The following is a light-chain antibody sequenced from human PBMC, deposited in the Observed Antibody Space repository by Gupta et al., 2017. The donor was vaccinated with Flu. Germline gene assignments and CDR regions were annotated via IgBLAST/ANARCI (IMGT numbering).Light chain of an antibody. V-gene: IGKV1-39*01. CDR1: QSISSY. Sequence: DIQMTQSPSSLSASVGDRVTITCRASQSISSYLNWYQQKPGKAPKLLIYAASSLQSGLPSRFSGSGSGTDFTLTISILHPEDFATYYCQQSDSTPITFGGGTKVEIK. J-gene: IGKJ4*01. CDR2: AAS. CDR3: QQSDSTPIT.